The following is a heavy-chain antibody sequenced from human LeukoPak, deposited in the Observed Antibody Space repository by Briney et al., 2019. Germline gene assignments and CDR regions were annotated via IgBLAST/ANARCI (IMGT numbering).Heavy chain of an antibody. Sequence: SETLSLTCTVSGGSISSYYWSWIRQPPGKGLEWIGYIYYSGSTNYNPSLKSRVTISVDTSKNQFSLKLSSVIAADTAVYYCARLGVMATMIDYWGQGTLVTVSS. CDR2: IYYSGST. D-gene: IGHD5-24*01. J-gene: IGHJ4*02. CDR1: GGSISSYY. V-gene: IGHV4-59*08. CDR3: ARLGVMATMIDY.